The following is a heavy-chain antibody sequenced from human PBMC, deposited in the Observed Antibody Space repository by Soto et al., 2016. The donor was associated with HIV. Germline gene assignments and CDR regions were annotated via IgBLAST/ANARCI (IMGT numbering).Heavy chain of an antibody. CDR2: IWYDGSNK. V-gene: IGHV3-30*18. D-gene: IGHD3-10*01. Sequence: QVQLVESGGGVVQPGRSLRLSCAASGFTFSSYDMHWVRQAPGKGLEWVAVIWYDGSNKYYADSVKGRFTISRDNSKNTLYLQMNSLRAEDTAMYYCAKNYYGSGSYPEDAFDIWGQGTMVTVSS. J-gene: IGHJ3*02. CDR3: AKNYYGSGSYPEDAFDI. CDR1: GFTFSSYD.